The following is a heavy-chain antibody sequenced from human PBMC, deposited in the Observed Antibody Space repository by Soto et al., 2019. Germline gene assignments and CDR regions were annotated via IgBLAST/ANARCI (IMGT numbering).Heavy chain of an antibody. D-gene: IGHD6-6*01. J-gene: IGHJ5*02. CDR1: RSSIISDYYY. Sequence: SDTLSLTCTLNRSSIISDYYYWSWIRQPPGKGLEWIGYIYHSGSTYYNPSLKSRVTISVDTSKNQFSLKLSSVTAADTAVYYCARERPDGARLDPWGQGTQVTVS. CDR2: IYHSGST. V-gene: IGHV4-30-4*01. CDR3: ARERPDGARLDP.